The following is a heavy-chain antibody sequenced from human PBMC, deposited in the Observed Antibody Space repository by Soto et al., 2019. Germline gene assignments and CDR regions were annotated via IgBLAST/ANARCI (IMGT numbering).Heavy chain of an antibody. D-gene: IGHD5-18*01. CDR1: GRIFSSFP. V-gene: IGHV1-69*06. J-gene: IGHJ1*01. CDR2: VISASGSV. CDR3: ARVGSRDAYNYVLDH. Sequence: QVQVVQSGAEVKKPGSSVKISCKASGRIFSSFPTSWVRQVPGQGLEWMGGVISASGSVTYAPKFQGRVTITAVNSAGICYMELTSLTSEDTAIYYCARVGSRDAYNYVLDHWGPGTMVTVSS.